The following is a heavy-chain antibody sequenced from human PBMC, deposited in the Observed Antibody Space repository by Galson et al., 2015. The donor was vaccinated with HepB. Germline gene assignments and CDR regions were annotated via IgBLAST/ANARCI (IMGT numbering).Heavy chain of an antibody. J-gene: IGHJ4*02. CDR3: ARGEVKEERRQYLGVHWGSDY. V-gene: IGHV3/OR16-10*01. D-gene: IGHD1-1*01. Sequence: PLRVAGAVPGFAVPDPVLQGAGQGPGEGLGGGPACGSRGDTYYADSVKGRFTISRDDAKNSMDLQMSSLRGEDTALYFCARGEVKEERRQYLGVHWGSDYWGQGTLVTVS. CDR1: GFAVPDPV. CDR2: CGSRGDT.